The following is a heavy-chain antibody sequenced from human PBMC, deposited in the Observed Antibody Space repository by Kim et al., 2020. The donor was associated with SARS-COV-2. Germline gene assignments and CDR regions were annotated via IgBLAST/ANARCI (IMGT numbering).Heavy chain of an antibody. J-gene: IGHJ6*02. V-gene: IGHV4-34*01. CDR2: INHSGST. CDR1: GGSFSGYY. D-gene: IGHD6-19*01. CDR3: ARYSSGWSRDGMDV. Sequence: SETLSLTCAVYGGSFSGYYWSWIRQPPGKGLEWIGEINHSGSTNYNPSLKSRVTISVDTSKNQFSLKLSSVTAADTAVYYCARYSSGWSRDGMDVWGQGTTVTVSS.